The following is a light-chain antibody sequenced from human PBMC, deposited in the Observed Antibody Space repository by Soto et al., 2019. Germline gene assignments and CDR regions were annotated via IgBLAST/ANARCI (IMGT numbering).Light chain of an antibody. CDR1: SSDVGGYNY. CDR3: SSYTSSSTLV. CDR2: EVN. V-gene: IGLV2-14*01. Sequence: QSALTQPASVSGSPGQSIIISCTGTSSDVGGYNYVSWYQQHPGKAPKLMIYEVNNRPSGVSNRFSGSKSSNTSSLTISRLQAEDEADYYCSSYTSSSTLVFGGGTKLTVL. J-gene: IGLJ3*02.